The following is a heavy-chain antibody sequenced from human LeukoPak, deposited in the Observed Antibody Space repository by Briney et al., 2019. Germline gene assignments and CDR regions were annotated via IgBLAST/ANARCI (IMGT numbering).Heavy chain of an antibody. Sequence: SDTLSVTCTLSGGSISSSSYYWGWIRQPPGTGLEWVGSIYYSGSTYYNPSLKSRVTISVDTSKSQLSLKLSSVTAADTAVYFCAKDRYLYSSGWYSAFDIWGQGTMVTVSS. CDR1: GGSISSSSYY. CDR3: AKDRYLYSSGWYSAFDI. D-gene: IGHD6-19*01. V-gene: IGHV4-39*02. CDR2: IYYSGST. J-gene: IGHJ3*02.